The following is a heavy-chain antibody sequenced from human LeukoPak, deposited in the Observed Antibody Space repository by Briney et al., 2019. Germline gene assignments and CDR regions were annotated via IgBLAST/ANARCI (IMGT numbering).Heavy chain of an antibody. J-gene: IGHJ1*01. V-gene: IGHV3-21*01. D-gene: IGHD6-25*01. CDR3: AKEPTSYTSGWYFQN. CDR2: FSSDGSYI. CDR1: GFNFIRYS. Sequence: GGSLRLSCAASGFNFIRYSMNWVRQAPGKGLEWVSSFSSDGSYIYFADSVKGRFTISRDNSKNTLDLQMDSLRADDTAVYYCAKEPTSYTSGWYFQNWGHGALVTVSS.